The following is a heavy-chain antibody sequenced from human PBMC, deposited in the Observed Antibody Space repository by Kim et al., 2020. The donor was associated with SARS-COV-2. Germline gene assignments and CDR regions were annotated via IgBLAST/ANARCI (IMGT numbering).Heavy chain of an antibody. CDR3: TGDILTVVRTFDY. Sequence: YTDTGKGRFTIYRDNAKNSMYLQMNSLRAEDTAVYYCTGDILTVVRTFDYWGQGSLVTVSS. V-gene: IGHV3-11*05. D-gene: IGHD3-10*01. J-gene: IGHJ4*02.